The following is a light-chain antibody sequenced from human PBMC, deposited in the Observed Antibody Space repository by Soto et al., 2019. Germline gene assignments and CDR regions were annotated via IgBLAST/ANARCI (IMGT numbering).Light chain of an antibody. CDR3: QQYDNLLRT. V-gene: IGKV1-33*01. Sequence: DIQLTQSPSSVSASVGDRFTITCQASQDISNYLNWHQQRPGKAPKALIHDASNLATGVPSRFSGSGSGTDFTFTISSLQPEDIATYYCQQYDNLLRTFGQGTNVDIK. CDR2: DAS. CDR1: QDISNY. J-gene: IGKJ1*01.